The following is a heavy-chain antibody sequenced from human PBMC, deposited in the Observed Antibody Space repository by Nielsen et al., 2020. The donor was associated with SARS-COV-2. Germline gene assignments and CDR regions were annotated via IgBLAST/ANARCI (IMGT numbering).Heavy chain of an antibody. CDR3: AKELFPIDSSGYYPRASPALDY. CDR1: GFTFSSYG. D-gene: IGHD3-22*01. Sequence: GGSLRLSCAAPGFTFSSYGMHWVRQAPGKGLEWVAVISYDGSNKYYADSVKGRFTISRDNSKNTLYLQMNSLRAEDTAVYYCAKELFPIDSSGYYPRASPALDYWGQGTLVTVSS. J-gene: IGHJ4*02. CDR2: ISYDGSNK. V-gene: IGHV3-30*18.